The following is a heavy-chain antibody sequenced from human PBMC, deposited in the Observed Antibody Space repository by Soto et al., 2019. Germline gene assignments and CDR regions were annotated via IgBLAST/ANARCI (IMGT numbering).Heavy chain of an antibody. CDR2: IYWDDDK. D-gene: IGHD4-17*01. J-gene: IGHJ5*02. Sequence: QITLKESGPTLVKPTQTLTLTCTFSGFSLSTSGVGVGWIRQPPGKALEWLALIYWDDDKRYSPSLKSRLTITKDTSKTQVVLTMTNMDPVDTATYYCAHRRGGGDYVWFDPWGQGTLVTVSS. V-gene: IGHV2-5*02. CDR1: GFSLSTSGVG. CDR3: AHRRGGGDYVWFDP.